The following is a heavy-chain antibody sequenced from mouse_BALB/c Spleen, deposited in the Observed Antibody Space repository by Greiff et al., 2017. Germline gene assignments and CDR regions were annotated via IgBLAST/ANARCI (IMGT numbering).Heavy chain of an antibody. J-gene: IGHJ3*01. D-gene: IGHD2-4*01. CDR1: GYTFTDYY. CDR2: IYPGSGNT. V-gene: IGHV1-77*01. CDR3: ARFRLGD. Sequence: VQRVESGAELARPGASVKLSCKASGYTFTDYYINWVKQRTGQGLEWIGEIYPGSGNTYYNEKFKGKATLTADKSSSTAYMQLSSLTSEDSAVYFCARFRLGDWGQGTLVTVSA.